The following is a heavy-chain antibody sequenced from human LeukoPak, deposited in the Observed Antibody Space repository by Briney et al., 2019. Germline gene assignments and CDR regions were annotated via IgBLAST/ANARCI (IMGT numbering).Heavy chain of an antibody. J-gene: IGHJ4*02. CDR1: GGTFSGYA. Sequence: SVKVSCKASGGTFSGYAINWVRQAPGQGLEWMGGIIPIFGTANYAQKFQGRVTITADESTSTAYMELSSLRSEDTAVYYCAVAVAGTEDYFDYWGQGTLVTVSS. D-gene: IGHD6-19*01. CDR2: IIPIFGTA. V-gene: IGHV1-69*01. CDR3: AVAVAGTEDYFDY.